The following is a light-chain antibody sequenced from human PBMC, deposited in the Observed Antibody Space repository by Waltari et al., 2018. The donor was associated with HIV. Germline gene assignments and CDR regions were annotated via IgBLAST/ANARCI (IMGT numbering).Light chain of an antibody. Sequence: EIVMTHSPVTLSLSPVTRVTLSCRDRQSVSSNSAWYQQKPGQAPRLLIFGASTRATGIPARFSGSGSGTEFTLTISSLQAEDFAVYYCQQYNNWPLTFGGGTKVEIK. CDR2: GAS. CDR1: QSVSSN. J-gene: IGKJ4*01. V-gene: IGKV3-15*01. CDR3: QQYNNWPLT.